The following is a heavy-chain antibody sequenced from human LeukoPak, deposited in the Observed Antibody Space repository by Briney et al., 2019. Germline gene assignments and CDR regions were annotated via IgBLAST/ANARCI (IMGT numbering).Heavy chain of an antibody. V-gene: IGHV3-23*01. CDR1: GFPLTSFS. Sequence: GSPRPPRSTPGFPLTSFSLSWVPQASGKGLEWVSGISDSGGSTNYADSVKGRFTISRDNAKNSLYLQMNSLRAEDTAVYYCARDLSFDPWGQGTLVTASS. CDR2: ISDSGGST. CDR3: ARDLSFDP. J-gene: IGHJ5*02.